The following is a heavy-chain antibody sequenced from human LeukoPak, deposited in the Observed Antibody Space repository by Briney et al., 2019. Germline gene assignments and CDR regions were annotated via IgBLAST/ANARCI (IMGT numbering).Heavy chain of an antibody. CDR1: GFSVSTYE. CDR2: ISSSGTTI. CDR3: ARGRPEFFGSGTYLND. V-gene: IGHV3-48*03. J-gene: IGHJ4*02. D-gene: IGHD3-10*01. Sequence: GGSLRLSCAASGFSVSTYEMNWVRQAPGKGLECVSYISSSGTTISYADSVEGRFTISRDNAKNSLYLETNSLRVEDTAVYYCARGRPEFFGSGTYLNDWGQGTLVTVSS.